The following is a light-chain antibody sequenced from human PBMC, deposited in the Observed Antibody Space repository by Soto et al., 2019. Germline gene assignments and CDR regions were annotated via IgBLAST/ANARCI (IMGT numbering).Light chain of an antibody. Sequence: EVEMTQSPATLSVSPGETATLSCRASQTVSGNLAWYQQKPGQPPRLLIYHASTTATGIPARFSGSGSGTEFTHTINSLQSEDFAVYFCQQYDKGPLITFGQGTRLEIK. CDR1: QTVSGN. J-gene: IGKJ5*01. CDR3: QQYDKGPLIT. V-gene: IGKV3-15*01. CDR2: HAS.